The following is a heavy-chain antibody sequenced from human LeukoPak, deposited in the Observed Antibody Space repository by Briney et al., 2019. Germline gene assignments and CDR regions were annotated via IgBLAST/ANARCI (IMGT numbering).Heavy chain of an antibody. V-gene: IGHV4-30-4*01. D-gene: IGHD5-18*01. J-gene: IGHJ4*02. CDR1: GGSISSGDYY. CDR2: IYYSGST. CDR3: ATVDTAMVHVLY. Sequence: SQTLSLTCTVSGGSISSGDYYWSWIRQPPGKGLGWIGYIYYSGSTYYNPSLKSRVTISVDTSKNQFSLKLSSVTAADTAVYYCATVDTAMVHVLYWGQGTLVTVSS.